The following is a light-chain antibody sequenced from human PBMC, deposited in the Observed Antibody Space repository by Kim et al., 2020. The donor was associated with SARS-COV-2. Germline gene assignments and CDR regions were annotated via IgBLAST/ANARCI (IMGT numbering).Light chain of an antibody. CDR3: QQYDTCWT. J-gene: IGKJ1*01. CDR2: DVS. V-gene: IGKV1-5*01. Sequence: SASVGDRVTITCRASQRISSWLAWYQQKPGKAPTLLIHDVSTLESGVPSRFSGSGSGTEFTLIISSLQPDDFATYYCQQYDTCWTFGQGTKVDIK. CDR1: QRISSW.